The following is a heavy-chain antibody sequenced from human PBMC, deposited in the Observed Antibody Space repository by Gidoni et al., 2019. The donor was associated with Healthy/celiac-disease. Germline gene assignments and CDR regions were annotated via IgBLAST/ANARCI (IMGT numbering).Heavy chain of an antibody. CDR2: IWYDGSNK. J-gene: IGHJ4*02. V-gene: IGHV3-33*01. CDR3: ARDLGRSYHFDY. CDR1: GFTFSSYG. D-gene: IGHD1-26*01. Sequence: VESGGGVVQPGRSLRLSCAASGFTFSSYGMHWVRQAPGKGLEWVAVIWYDGSNKYYADSVKGRFTISRDNSKNTLYLQMNSLRAEDTAVYYCARDLGRSYHFDYWGQETLVTVSS.